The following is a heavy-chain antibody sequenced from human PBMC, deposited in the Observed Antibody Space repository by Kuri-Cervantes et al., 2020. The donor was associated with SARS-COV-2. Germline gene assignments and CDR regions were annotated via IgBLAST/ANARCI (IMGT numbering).Heavy chain of an antibody. CDR3: ARDQGIVVVPAAIPGAFDI. CDR2: ISSSSSYI. Sequence: GGSLRLSCAASGFTFSSYGMHWVRQAPGKGLEWVSSISSSSSYIYYADSVKGRFTISRDNAKNSLYLQMNSLRAEDTAVYYCARDQGIVVVPAAIPGAFDIWGQGTMVTVSS. V-gene: IGHV3-21*01. CDR1: GFTFSSYG. D-gene: IGHD2-2*01. J-gene: IGHJ3*02.